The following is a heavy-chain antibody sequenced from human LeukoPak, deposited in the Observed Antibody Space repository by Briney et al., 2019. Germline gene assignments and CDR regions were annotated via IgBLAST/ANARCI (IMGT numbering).Heavy chain of an antibody. Sequence: GGSLRLSCAASGFTFSSYAMSWVRQAPGKGLEWVSAISGSGGSTYYADSVKGRFTISRDNSKNTLYLQMNSLRAEDTAVYYCAKVWAAMVRGAIDYWGQGTLATVSS. J-gene: IGHJ4*02. V-gene: IGHV3-23*01. CDR2: ISGSGGST. CDR1: GFTFSSYA. CDR3: AKVWAAMVRGAIDY. D-gene: IGHD3-10*01.